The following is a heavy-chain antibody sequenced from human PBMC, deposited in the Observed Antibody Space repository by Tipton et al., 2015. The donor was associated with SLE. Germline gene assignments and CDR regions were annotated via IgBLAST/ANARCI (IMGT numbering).Heavy chain of an antibody. CDR2: IYYSGST. Sequence: TLSLTCTVSGGSISSYYWSWIRQPAGKGLEWIGYIYYSGSTNYNPSLKSRVTISADTSKNQFSLKLSSVTAADTAVYYCARDYGSVVQGVIRYFDYWGQGTLVTVSS. J-gene: IGHJ4*02. D-gene: IGHD3-10*01. CDR1: GGSISSYY. V-gene: IGHV4-59*12. CDR3: ARDYGSVVQGVIRYFDY.